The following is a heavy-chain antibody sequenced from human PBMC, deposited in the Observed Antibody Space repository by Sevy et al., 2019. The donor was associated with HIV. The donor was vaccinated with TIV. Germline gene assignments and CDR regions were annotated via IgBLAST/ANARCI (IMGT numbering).Heavy chain of an antibody. J-gene: IGHJ6*02. CDR2: ISAYNGNT. D-gene: IGHD2-2*02. V-gene: IGHV1-18*01. Sequence: ASVKVSCKASGYTFTSYGISWVRQAPGQGLEWMGWISAYNGNTNYAQKLQGRVTMTTDTSTSTDYMELRILRSDDTAVYYCARVREDIVVVPAAIRNYYYGMDVWGQGTTVTVSS. CDR1: GYTFTSYG. CDR3: ARVREDIVVVPAAIRNYYYGMDV.